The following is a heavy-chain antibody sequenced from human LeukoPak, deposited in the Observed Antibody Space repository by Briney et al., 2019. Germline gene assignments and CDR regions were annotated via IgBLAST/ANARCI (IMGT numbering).Heavy chain of an antibody. Sequence: SETLSLTCAVYGGSFSGYYWSWIRQPPGKGLEWIGEINHSGSTNYNPSLKSRVTISVDTSKNQFSLKLSSVTAADTAVCYCARGRRIVVVPAAPRQAFDIWGQGTMVTVSS. CDR1: GGSFSGYY. D-gene: IGHD2-2*01. J-gene: IGHJ3*02. V-gene: IGHV4-34*01. CDR2: INHSGST. CDR3: ARGRRIVVVPAAPRQAFDI.